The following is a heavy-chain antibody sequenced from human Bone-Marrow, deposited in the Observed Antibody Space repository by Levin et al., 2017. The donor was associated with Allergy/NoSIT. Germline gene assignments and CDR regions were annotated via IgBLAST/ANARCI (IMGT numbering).Heavy chain of an antibody. Sequence: GGSLRLSCAASGFTFSSYSMNWVRQAPGKGLEWVSSISSSSSYIYYADSVKGRFTISRDNAKNSLYLQMNSLRAEDTAVYYCASRRVHCSSTSCYTYFQHWGQGTLVTVSS. J-gene: IGHJ1*01. D-gene: IGHD2-2*02. V-gene: IGHV3-21*01. CDR3: ASRRVHCSSTSCYTYFQH. CDR1: GFTFSSYS. CDR2: ISSSSSYI.